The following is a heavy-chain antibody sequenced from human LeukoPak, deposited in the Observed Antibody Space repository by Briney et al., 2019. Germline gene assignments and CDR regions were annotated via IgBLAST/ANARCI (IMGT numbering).Heavy chain of an antibody. CDR2: ISYDGGNK. Sequence: GGSLRLSCAASGFTFSSYAMHWVRQAPGKGLEWVAVISYDGGNKYYADSVKGRFTISRDNSKNTLYLQMNSLRAEDTAVYYCASRDERGYSYAIDYWGQGTLVTVSS. CDR3: ASRDERGYSYAIDY. D-gene: IGHD5-18*01. J-gene: IGHJ4*02. V-gene: IGHV3-30-3*01. CDR1: GFTFSSYA.